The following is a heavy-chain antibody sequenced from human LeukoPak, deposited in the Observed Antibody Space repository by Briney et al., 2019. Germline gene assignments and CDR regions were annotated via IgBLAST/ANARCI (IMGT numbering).Heavy chain of an antibody. CDR3: AINTYYYDSSGYYSFSFDY. J-gene: IGHJ4*02. CDR2: ISAYNGNT. Sequence: ASVKVSCKASGYTFTSYGISWVRQAPGQGLEWMGWISAYNGNTNYAQKLQGRVTMTTDTSTSTAYMELRSLRFDDTAVYYCAINTYYYDSSGYYSFSFDYWGQGTLVTVSS. D-gene: IGHD3-22*01. V-gene: IGHV1-18*01. CDR1: GYTFTSYG.